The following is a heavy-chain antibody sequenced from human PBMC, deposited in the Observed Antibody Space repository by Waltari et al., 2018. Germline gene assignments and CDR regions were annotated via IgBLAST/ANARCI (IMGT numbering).Heavy chain of an antibody. CDR1: GFTFSSHS. V-gene: IGHV3-21*01. Sequence: EVQLVESGGGLVKPGGSLRLSCAASGFTFSSHSMNWVRQVPGKGLEGVSSISSSSSYIYYAYSVKGRFTISRDNAKNSLYLQMNSLRAEDTAVYYCASSPSLADWYFDLWGRGTLVTVSS. CDR3: ASSPSLADWYFDL. J-gene: IGHJ2*01. CDR2: ISSSSSYI.